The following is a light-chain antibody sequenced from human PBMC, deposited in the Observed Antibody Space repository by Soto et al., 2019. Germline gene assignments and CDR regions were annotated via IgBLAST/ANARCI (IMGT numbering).Light chain of an antibody. CDR3: SSYTGISTLDVV. CDR2: EVS. Sequence: QSVLTQPASVSGSPGQSITISCTGTSSDVGGYNYVSWYQQHPGKAPKLVISEVSNRPSGISYRFSGSKSGNMASLSISGLQAEDEADYYCSSYTGISTLDVVFGGGTKLTVL. V-gene: IGLV2-14*01. CDR1: SSDVGGYNY. J-gene: IGLJ2*01.